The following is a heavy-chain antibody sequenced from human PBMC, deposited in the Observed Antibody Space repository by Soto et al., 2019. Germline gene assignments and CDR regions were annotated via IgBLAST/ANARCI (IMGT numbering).Heavy chain of an antibody. V-gene: IGHV3-23*01. CDR3: AKVSRFLDSGLI. CDR1: GFTFSTYA. Sequence: EVQLLESGGGLVQPGGSLRLSCTASGFTFSTYAMTWVRQAPGKGLEWFSAISGGGGPTYYADSVKGRFTISRDNSKNTLYLQMNSLRADDTAVYYCAKVSRFLDSGLIWGQGTLVTVSS. CDR2: ISGGGGPT. D-gene: IGHD3-10*01. J-gene: IGHJ3*02.